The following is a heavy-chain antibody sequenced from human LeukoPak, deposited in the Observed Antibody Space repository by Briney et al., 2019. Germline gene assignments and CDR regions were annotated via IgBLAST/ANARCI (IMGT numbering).Heavy chain of an antibody. Sequence: GGSLRLSCAASGFSGSSNYMSWVRQAPGKGLEWVSVIYSGGTTYYTESVKGRFTISRGSYKNTLYLQMNSLRAEDTAVYYCARDGEDYGDYYFGYWGQGPLVPVSS. CDR2: IYSGGTT. D-gene: IGHD4-17*01. CDR1: GFSGSSNY. V-gene: IGHV3-53*01. CDR3: ARDGEDYGDYYFGY. J-gene: IGHJ4*02.